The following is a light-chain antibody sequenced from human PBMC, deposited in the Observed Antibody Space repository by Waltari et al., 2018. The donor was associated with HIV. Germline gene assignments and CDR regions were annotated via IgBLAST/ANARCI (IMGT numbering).Light chain of an antibody. J-gene: IGLJ2*01. Sequence: QSALTQPRSVSGSPGQSVTISCTGTSSDVGGYNYVSWYQQHPGKAPKLIIYDVSKRPSGVPDRFSCSKSGNTASLTISGLQAEDEADYYCCSYAGSYRGVFGGGTKLTVL. V-gene: IGLV2-11*01. CDR1: SSDVGGYNY. CDR3: CSYAGSYRGV. CDR2: DVS.